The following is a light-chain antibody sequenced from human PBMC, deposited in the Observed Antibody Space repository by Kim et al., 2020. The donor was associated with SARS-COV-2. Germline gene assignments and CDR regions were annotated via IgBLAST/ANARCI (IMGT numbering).Light chain of an antibody. V-gene: IGLV7-46*01. CDR2: DTN. Sequence: GTVTLTGVSPPGSVTSNQYAFWFQQRPGQAPRTLIYDTNKRQSWTPSRFSGSLRGGEAALTLSGAQPEDEADYYCLLYYSGARVFGGGTQLTVL. CDR3: LLYYSGARV. CDR1: PGSVTSNQY. J-gene: IGLJ3*02.